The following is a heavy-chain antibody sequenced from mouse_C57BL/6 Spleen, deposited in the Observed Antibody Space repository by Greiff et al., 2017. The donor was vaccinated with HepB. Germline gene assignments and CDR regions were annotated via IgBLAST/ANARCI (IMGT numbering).Heavy chain of an antibody. CDR3: ARNLGRRGYYFDY. CDR1: GYTFTSYW. D-gene: IGHD4-1*01. V-gene: IGHV1-50*01. CDR2: IDPSDSYT. Sequence: QVQLQQSGAELVKPGASVKLSCKASGYTFTSYWMQWVKQRPGQGLEWIGEIDPSDSYTNYNQKFKGKATLTVDTSSSTAYMQLSSLTSEDSAVYYCARNLGRRGYYFDYWGHSTTLTVSS. J-gene: IGHJ2*01.